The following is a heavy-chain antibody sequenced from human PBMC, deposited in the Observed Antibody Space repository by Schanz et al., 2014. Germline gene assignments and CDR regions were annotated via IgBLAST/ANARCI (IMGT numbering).Heavy chain of an antibody. CDR2: IYYSGTT. CDR3: ARDVGHYGMDV. CDR1: GDSISSSY. Sequence: QVQLQESGPGLVKPSETLSLTCTVSGDSISSSYWSWIRQPPGKGLEWIGTIYYSGTTYYNPSLKSRVTISVDTSKNQFSLKLSSVTAADTAVYYCARDVGHYGMDVWGQGTTVTVSS. J-gene: IGHJ6*02. V-gene: IGHV4-59*01.